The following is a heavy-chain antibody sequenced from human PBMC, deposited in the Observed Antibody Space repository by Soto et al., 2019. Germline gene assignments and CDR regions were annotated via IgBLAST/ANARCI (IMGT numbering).Heavy chain of an antibody. J-gene: IGHJ6*02. D-gene: IGHD3-3*01. CDR3: ARDQVTYYDFLSGGPGYYYYGMDV. Sequence: SVKVSCKASGGTFSSYAISWVRQAPGQGLEWMGGIIPIFGTANYAQKLQGRVTMTTDTSTSTAYMELRSLRSDDTAVYYCARDQVTYYDFLSGGPGYYYYGMDVWGQGTTVTVSS. V-gene: IGHV1-69*05. CDR2: IIPIFGTA. CDR1: GGTFSSYA.